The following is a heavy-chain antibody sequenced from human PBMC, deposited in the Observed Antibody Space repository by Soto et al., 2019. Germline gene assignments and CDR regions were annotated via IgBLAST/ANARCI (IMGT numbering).Heavy chain of an antibody. V-gene: IGHV4-59*01. Sequence: QVQLQESGPGLVKPSETLSLTCTVSGGSISSYYWSWIRQPPGKGLEWIGYIYYSGSTNYNPSLKSRVTISVDTSKNQFSLKLSSVTAADTAVYYCARGFYSSNYLEVPNWFDPWGQGTLVTVSS. CDR2: IYYSGST. CDR1: GGSISSYY. D-gene: IGHD4-4*01. CDR3: ARGFYSSNYLEVPNWFDP. J-gene: IGHJ5*02.